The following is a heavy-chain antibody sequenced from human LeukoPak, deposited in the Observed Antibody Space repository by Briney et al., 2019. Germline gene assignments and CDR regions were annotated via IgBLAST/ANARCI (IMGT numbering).Heavy chain of an antibody. CDR1: GGSISSTTTDY. J-gene: IGHJ4*02. Sequence: PSETLSLTCTVSGGSISSTTTDYWGWIRQPPGKGLEWIGAINYGGSTYYNPSLKSRVTISVDTSENQFSLKLSSVTAADTALYYCARHPQLDYWGQGTLVTVSS. CDR2: INYGGST. V-gene: IGHV4-39*01. CDR3: ARHPQLDY.